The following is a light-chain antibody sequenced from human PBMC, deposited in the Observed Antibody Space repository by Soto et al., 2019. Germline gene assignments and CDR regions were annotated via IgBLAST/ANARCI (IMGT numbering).Light chain of an antibody. CDR1: SSDVGGYNY. V-gene: IGLV2-14*01. J-gene: IGLJ3*02. Sequence: QSALTPPASVSGSPGQSITISCTGTSSDVGGYNYVSWYQQHPGKAPKLMIYEVSNRPSGVSSRFSGSKSGNTASLTISGLQAEDEADYYCSSYTSSSTLVFGGGTKLTVL. CDR3: SSYTSSSTLV. CDR2: EVS.